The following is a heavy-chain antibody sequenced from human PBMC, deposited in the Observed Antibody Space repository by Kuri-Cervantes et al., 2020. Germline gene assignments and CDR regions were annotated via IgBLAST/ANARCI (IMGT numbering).Heavy chain of an antibody. CDR3: ARECIVGAAADY. Sequence: GESLKISCAASGFTFSSYSMNWVRQAPGKGLEWVSYISRSSSNTYYADSVKGRFTISRDNSKNTLYLQMNSLRAEDTAVYYCARECIVGAAADYWGQGTLVTVSS. D-gene: IGHD1-26*01. J-gene: IGHJ4*02. CDR1: GFTFSSYS. CDR2: ISRSSSNT. V-gene: IGHV3-21*05.